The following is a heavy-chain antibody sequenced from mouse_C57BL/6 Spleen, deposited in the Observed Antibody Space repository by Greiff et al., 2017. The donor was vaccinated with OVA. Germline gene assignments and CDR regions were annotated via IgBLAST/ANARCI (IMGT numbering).Heavy chain of an antibody. Sequence: VQLQQSGPELVKPGASVKISCKASGYSFTGYYMNWVKQSPEKSLEWIGEINPSTGGTTYNQKFKAKATLTVDKSSSTAYMQLKSLTSEDSAVYYCARRGKTGTDAMDYWGQGTSVTVSS. CDR1: GYSFTGYY. V-gene: IGHV1-42*01. CDR3: ARRGKTGTDAMDY. CDR2: INPSTGGT. D-gene: IGHD4-1*01. J-gene: IGHJ4*01.